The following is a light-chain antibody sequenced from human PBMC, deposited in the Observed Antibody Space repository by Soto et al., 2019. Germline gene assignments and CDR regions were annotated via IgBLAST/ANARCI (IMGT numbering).Light chain of an antibody. V-gene: IGLV6-57*02. CDR1: SGSIASNY. CDR2: EDN. J-gene: IGLJ6*01. Sequence: LTQPHSVSESPGKTVTISCTGSSGSIASNYVQWYQQRPGSAPTTVIYEDNQRPSGVPDRFSGSIDSSSNSASLTISGLKTEDEADYYCQSYDSSNKVFGSGTQLTVL. CDR3: QSYDSSNKV.